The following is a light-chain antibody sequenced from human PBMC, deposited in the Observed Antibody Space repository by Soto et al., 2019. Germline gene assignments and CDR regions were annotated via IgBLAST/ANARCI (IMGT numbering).Light chain of an antibody. CDR3: CSYTTSNTRQRV. Sequence: QSVLTQPPSASGTPGQRVTISCSGGDSNIGPNTVNWYRQVPGTAPKLLIHNNNHRPSGVPDRISGSKSGTTASLTISGLQPDDEADYYCCSYTTSNTRQRVFGTGTKVTV. J-gene: IGLJ1*01. CDR2: NNN. CDR1: DSNIGPNT. V-gene: IGLV1-44*01.